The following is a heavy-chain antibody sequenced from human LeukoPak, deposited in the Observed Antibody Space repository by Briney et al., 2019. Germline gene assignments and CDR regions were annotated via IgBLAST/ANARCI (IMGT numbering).Heavy chain of an antibody. CDR3: ARESADYYDSSAYYYVFDY. CDR2: ISSSSSYI. J-gene: IGHJ4*02. D-gene: IGHD3-22*01. CDR1: GFTFSSYS. V-gene: IGHV3-21*04. Sequence: GGSLRLSCAASGFTFSSYSMNWVRQAPGKGLEWVSSISSSSSYIYYADSVKGRFFISRDSSKNTLYLQMNSLRAEDTAVYYCARESADYYDSSAYYYVFDYWGQGTLVTVSS.